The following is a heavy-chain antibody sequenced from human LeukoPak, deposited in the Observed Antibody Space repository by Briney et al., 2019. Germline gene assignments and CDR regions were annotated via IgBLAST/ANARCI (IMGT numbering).Heavy chain of an antibody. CDR2: IYTSGST. D-gene: IGHD3-10*01. V-gene: IGHV4-4*07. Sequence: SETLSLTCTVSGGSISSYYWSWIRQPAGKGLEWIGRIYTSGSTNYNPSLKSRVTMSVDTSKNQFSLKLSSVTAADTAVYYCARGRARYYGSGSYSAGLYYYYMDVWGKGTTVTVSS. CDR1: GGSISSYY. J-gene: IGHJ6*03. CDR3: ARGRARYYGSGSYSAGLYYYYMDV.